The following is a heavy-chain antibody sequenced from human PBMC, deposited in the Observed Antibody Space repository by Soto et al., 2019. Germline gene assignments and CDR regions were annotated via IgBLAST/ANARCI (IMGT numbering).Heavy chain of an antibody. CDR3: ARRREGTGRTLDY. J-gene: IGHJ4*02. CDR2: IDQDGSGK. V-gene: IGHV3-7*03. CDR1: GFTFSDHY. Sequence: EVQLVESGGGLVQPGGSQRLSCAASGFTFSDHYMDWVRQAPGKGLEWVANIDQDGSGKYYVDSVRGRFTISRDNAHKSLYLQTNSLRDEDTAVYFCARRREGTGRTLDYWGQGTLVTVSS. D-gene: IGHD1-1*01.